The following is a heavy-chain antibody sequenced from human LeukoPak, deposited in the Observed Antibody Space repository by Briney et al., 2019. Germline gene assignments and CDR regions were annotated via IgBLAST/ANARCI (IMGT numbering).Heavy chain of an antibody. Sequence: GGSLRLSCAASGFTFSSYSMNWVRQAPGKGLEWVSSISSSSSYIYYADSVKGRFTISRDNAKNSLYLQMNSLRAEDTAVYYCARVGQYYWYFDLWGRGTLVTVSS. CDR2: ISSSSSYI. V-gene: IGHV3-21*01. J-gene: IGHJ2*01. CDR1: GFTFSSYS. D-gene: IGHD3-16*01. CDR3: ARVGQYYWYFDL.